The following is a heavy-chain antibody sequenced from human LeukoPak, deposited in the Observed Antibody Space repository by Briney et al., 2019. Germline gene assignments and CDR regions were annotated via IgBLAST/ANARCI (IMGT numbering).Heavy chain of an antibody. D-gene: IGHD3-10*01. J-gene: IGHJ4*02. CDR3: ARSRSGGSGSPDY. CDR2: IYYSGST. V-gene: IGHV4-59*01. Sequence: ETLSLTCTVSGGSISSYYWSWIRQPPGKGLEWIGYIYYSGSTNYNPSLKSRVTISVDTSKNQFSLKLSSVTAADTAVYYCARSRSGGSGSPDYWGQGTLVTVSS. CDR1: GGSISSYY.